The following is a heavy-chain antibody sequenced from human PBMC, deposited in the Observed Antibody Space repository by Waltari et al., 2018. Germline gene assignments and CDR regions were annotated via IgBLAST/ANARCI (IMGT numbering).Heavy chain of an antibody. J-gene: IGHJ4*02. D-gene: IGHD3-22*01. CDR3: ARGGNYYDSSGYPLDY. CDR1: GCSISSGNYY. V-gene: IGHV4-61*02. Sequence: QVQLQESGPGLVKPSQTLSLTCTVSGCSISSGNYYWSWIRQPAGKGLEWIGPVYVTGTTNYNPSLKSRVTISVDTSKNQFSLKLNSVTAADTAMYYCARGGNYYDSSGYPLDYWGQGTLVTVSS. CDR2: VYVTGTT.